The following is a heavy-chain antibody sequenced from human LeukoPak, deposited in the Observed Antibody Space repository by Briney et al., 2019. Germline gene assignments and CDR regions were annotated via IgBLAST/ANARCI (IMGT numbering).Heavy chain of an antibody. J-gene: IGHJ6*03. CDR2: IYYSGST. V-gene: IGHV4-39*01. CDR1: GGSISSSSYY. Sequence: SETLSLTCTVSGGSISSSSYYWGWIRQPPGTGLEWIGSIYYSGSTYYNPSLKSRVTISVDTSKNQFSLNLSSVTAAGTAVYYCARHGYYYYYMDVWGKGTTVTVSS. CDR3: ARHGYYYYYMDV.